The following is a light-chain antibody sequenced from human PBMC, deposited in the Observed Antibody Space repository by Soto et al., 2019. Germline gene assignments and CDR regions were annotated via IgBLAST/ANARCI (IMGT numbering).Light chain of an antibody. CDR2: EVS. J-gene: IGLJ2*01. CDR1: SSDVGGYNY. Sequence: QSALTQPASVSGSPGQSITISCTGTSSDVGGYNYVSWYQQHPGKAPKLMIYEVSNRPSGVSNRFSGSKSGNTASLTISGLRAEDEADYYCSSYISTSTYVAFGGGTKLTVL. CDR3: SSYISTSTYVA. V-gene: IGLV2-14*01.